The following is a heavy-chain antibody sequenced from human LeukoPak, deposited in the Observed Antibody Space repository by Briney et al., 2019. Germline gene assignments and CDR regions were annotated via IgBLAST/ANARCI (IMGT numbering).Heavy chain of an antibody. V-gene: IGHV1-24*01. CDR2: FDPEDGET. J-gene: IGHJ1*01. CDR1: GYTFTGYY. CDR3: ATAYYDSSGYYRTAEYFQH. Sequence: ASVKVSCKASGYTFTGYYMHWVRQAPGQGLEWMGGFDPEDGETIYAQKFQGRVTMTEDTSTDTAYMELSSLRSEDTAVYYCATAYYDSSGYYRTAEYFQHWGQGTLVTVSS. D-gene: IGHD3-22*01.